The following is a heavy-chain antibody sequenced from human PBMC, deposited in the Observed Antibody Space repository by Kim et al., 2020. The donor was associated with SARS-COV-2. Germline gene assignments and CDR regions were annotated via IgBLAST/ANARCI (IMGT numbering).Heavy chain of an antibody. CDR3: ARLLRFLEWFPYYYYMDV. D-gene: IGHD3-3*01. CDR1: GGSFSGYY. Sequence: SETLSLTCAVYGGSFSGYYWSWIRQPPGKGLEWIGEINHSGSTNYNPSLKSRVTISVDTSKNQFSLKLSSVTAADTAVYYCARLLRFLEWFPYYYYMDVWGKGTTVTVSS. CDR2: INHSGST. V-gene: IGHV4-34*01. J-gene: IGHJ6*03.